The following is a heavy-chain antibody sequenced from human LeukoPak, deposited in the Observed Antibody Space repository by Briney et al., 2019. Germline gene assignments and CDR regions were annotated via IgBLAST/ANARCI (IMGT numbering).Heavy chain of an antibody. CDR3: VRLRGAGLSDF. V-gene: IGHV4-59*08. D-gene: IGHD3/OR15-3a*01. Sequence: SETLSLTCTVSGGSISSYYWSWIRQPAGKGLEWIGYIYYSGSTNYNPSLKSRVTISVDTSKNQFSLKLNSVTAADTAMYYCVRLRGAGLSDFWGQGTLVTVSS. J-gene: IGHJ4*02. CDR2: IYYSGST. CDR1: GGSISSYY.